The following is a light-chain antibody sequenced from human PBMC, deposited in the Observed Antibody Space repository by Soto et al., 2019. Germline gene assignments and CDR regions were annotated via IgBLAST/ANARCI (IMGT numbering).Light chain of an antibody. CDR2: EVT. CDR1: SSDVGGYNY. Sequence: QSAPTQPASVSGSPGQSITISCTGNSSDVGGYNYVSWYQQHPGKAPKVMIYEVTNRPSGVSDRFSGSKSGNTASLTISGLQVEDEADYYCSSFTSSGTRVFGTGTKVTVL. J-gene: IGLJ1*01. CDR3: SSFTSSGTRV. V-gene: IGLV2-14*01.